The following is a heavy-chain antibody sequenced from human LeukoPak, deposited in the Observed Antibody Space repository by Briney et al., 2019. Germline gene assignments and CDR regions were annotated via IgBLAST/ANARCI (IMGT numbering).Heavy chain of an antibody. CDR1: GFTLSSNA. Sequence: GGSLRLSCAASGFTLSSNAMNCVRQAPGEGLEWGSGICGSGGSRYYADSVKRRFTISRDKSKNTLYLLMISLRAEDMAVYYCAIRKQQVVPPRAYPYYYGMDVWGQGTTVTVSS. CDR2: ICGSGGSR. CDR3: AIRKQQVVPPRAYPYYYGMDV. D-gene: IGHD6-13*01. V-gene: IGHV3-23*01. J-gene: IGHJ6*02.